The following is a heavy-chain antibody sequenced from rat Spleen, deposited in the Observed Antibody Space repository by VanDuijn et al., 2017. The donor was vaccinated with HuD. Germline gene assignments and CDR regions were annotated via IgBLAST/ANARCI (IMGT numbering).Heavy chain of an antibody. D-gene: IGHD1-9*01. CDR1: GFSLMDYS. Sequence: QVQLKESGPGLVQSSQTLSLTCTVSGFSLMDYSVYWVRQPPGKGLEWMGRMKYDGDTYYNSALKSRLSISRDTSKSQVFLEMNSLQTEDTAIYYCTRGEGYYGYNSNWFAYWGQGTLVTVSS. V-gene: IGHV2S30*01. CDR3: TRGEGYYGYNSNWFAY. CDR2: MKYDGDT. J-gene: IGHJ3*01.